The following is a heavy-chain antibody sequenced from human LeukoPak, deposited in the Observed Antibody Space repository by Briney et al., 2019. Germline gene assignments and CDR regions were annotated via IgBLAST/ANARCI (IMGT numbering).Heavy chain of an antibody. J-gene: IGHJ5*02. Sequence: ASVKVSCKASGDTFTTYAIIWVRQAPGQGLEWMGGIIPMFDTPNYAQRLQGRVTITADKSTKTAYMELTSLRSEDTAVYYCARAGIPGYCTNVTCSNWLDPWGQGTLVTVSS. CDR3: ARAGIPGYCTNVTCSNWLDP. CDR2: IIPMFDTP. D-gene: IGHD2-8*01. V-gene: IGHV1-69*06. CDR1: GDTFTTYA.